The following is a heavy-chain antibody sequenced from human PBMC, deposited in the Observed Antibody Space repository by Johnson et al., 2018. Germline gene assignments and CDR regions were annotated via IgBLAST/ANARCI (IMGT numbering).Heavy chain of an antibody. CDR3: ARPRDYYDSTGYFQH. CDR1: GYSFTSYW. Sequence: VQLVQSGAEVKKPGESLKISCKGSGYSFTSYWIGWVRQMPGKGLEWMGIIYPGDSDTRYSPSSQGQVTISADKPISTAYLQWSSLKASDPAMYYCARPRDYYDSTGYFQHWGQGTLVTVSS. CDR2: IYPGDSDT. V-gene: IGHV5-51*04. D-gene: IGHD3-22*01. J-gene: IGHJ1*01.